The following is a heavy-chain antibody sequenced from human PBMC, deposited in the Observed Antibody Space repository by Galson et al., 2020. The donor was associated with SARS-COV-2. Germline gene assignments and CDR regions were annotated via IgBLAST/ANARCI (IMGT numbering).Heavy chain of an antibody. V-gene: IGHV1-69*13. CDR1: GGTFSSYA. Sequence: SVKVSCKSSGGTFSSYAISWVRQAPGQGLGWMGGIIPIFGTANYAQKFQGRVTITADESTSTAYMELSSLRSEDTAVYYCARTRGYCSRTSCYGAVSGGPWNYYYYGMDVWGQGTTVTVSS. D-gene: IGHD2-2*01. CDR3: ARTRGYCSRTSCYGAVSGGPWNYYYYGMDV. CDR2: IIPIFGTA. J-gene: IGHJ6*02.